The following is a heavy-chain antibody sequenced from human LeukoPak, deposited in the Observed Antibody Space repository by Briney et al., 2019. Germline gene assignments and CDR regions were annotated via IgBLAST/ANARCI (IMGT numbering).Heavy chain of an antibody. D-gene: IGHD1-26*01. V-gene: IGHV1-2*02. CDR3: ARGSGNYWFDP. Sequence: SVKVSCKASGYTLTVFYIQWVRQAPGQGLDWIAWINPNTGDTNYAQKFQDRVIMATDTSISTAYMELSRLRSDDTAVYYCARGSGNYWFDPWGQGALVTVSS. CDR1: GYTLTVFY. CDR2: INPNTGDT. J-gene: IGHJ5*02.